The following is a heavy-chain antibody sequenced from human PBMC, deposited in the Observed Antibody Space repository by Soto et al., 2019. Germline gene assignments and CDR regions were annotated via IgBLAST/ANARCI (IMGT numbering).Heavy chain of an antibody. CDR1: GFIFSTYV. D-gene: IGHD1-26*01. J-gene: IGHJ4*02. V-gene: IGHV3-23*04. Sequence: EVQLVDSGGGLVQPGGSLRLSCAASGFIFSTYVMSWVRQAPGKGLEWVSSISDSGGTSYYADSVKGRFTISRENSKNTLYLQRNSLRAEDTAIYYCAKRPRALLTLDYWGQGTLVTVSS. CDR3: AKRPRALLTLDY. CDR2: ISDSGGTS.